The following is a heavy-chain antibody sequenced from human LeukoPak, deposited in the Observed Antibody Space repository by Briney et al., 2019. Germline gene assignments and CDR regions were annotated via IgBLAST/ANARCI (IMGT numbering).Heavy chain of an antibody. CDR3: ARDYRAFVVVPAAPRYFDY. CDR1: GFTFSSYS. Sequence: PGGSLRLSCAASGFTFSSYSMNWVRQAPGKGLEWVSYISSSSTIYYADSVKGRFTISRDNAKNSLYLQMNSLRAEDTAVYYCARDYRAFVVVPAAPRYFDYWGQGTLVTVSS. V-gene: IGHV3-48*01. J-gene: IGHJ4*02. D-gene: IGHD2-2*01. CDR2: ISSSSTI.